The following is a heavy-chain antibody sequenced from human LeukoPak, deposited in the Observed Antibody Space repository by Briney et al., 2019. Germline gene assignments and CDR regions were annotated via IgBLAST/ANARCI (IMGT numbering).Heavy chain of an antibody. CDR3: ARNSHYAYTGYENAFDN. D-gene: IGHD5-12*01. V-gene: IGHV4-39*01. CDR2: IYNSANT. J-gene: IGHJ3*02. Sequence: SETLSLTCTVSGDSISSSSYCWHWIRQPPGKGLEWIGNIYNSANTNYNPSFKTRSTMSVDTSKNQFSLKLNSVTAADTGTFYCARNSHYAYTGYENAFDNWGQGTMVTVSS. CDR1: GDSISSSSYC.